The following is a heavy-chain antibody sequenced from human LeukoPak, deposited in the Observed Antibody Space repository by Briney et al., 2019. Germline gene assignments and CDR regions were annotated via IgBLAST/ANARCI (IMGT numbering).Heavy chain of an antibody. CDR1: GGSFSGYY. CDR2: INHSGST. Sequence: SETLSLTCAVYGGSFSGYYWSWIRQPPGKGLEWIGEINHSGSTNYNPSLKSRVTISVDTSKNQFSLKLSSVTAADTAVYYCARATERAATPSFDYWGQGTLVTVSS. CDR3: ARATERAATPSFDY. V-gene: IGHV4-34*01. J-gene: IGHJ4*02. D-gene: IGHD2-15*01.